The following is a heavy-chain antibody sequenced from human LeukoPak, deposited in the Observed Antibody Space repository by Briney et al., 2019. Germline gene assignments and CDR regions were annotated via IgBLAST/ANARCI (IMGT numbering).Heavy chain of an antibody. CDR3: AKGKYYYDSSGYYYGWHRYYFDY. CDR2: ISGSGGST. Sequence: GGSLRLSCAASGFTFSSYAMSWVRQAPGKGLEWVSAISGSGGSTYYADSVKGRFTISRDNSKNTLYLQMNSLRAEDTAVYYCAKGKYYYDSSGYYYGWHRYYFDYWGQGTLVTVSS. CDR1: GFTFSSYA. D-gene: IGHD3-22*01. V-gene: IGHV3-23*01. J-gene: IGHJ4*02.